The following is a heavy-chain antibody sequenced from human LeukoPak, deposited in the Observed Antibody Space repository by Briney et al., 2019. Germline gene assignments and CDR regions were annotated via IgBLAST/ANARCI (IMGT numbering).Heavy chain of an antibody. CDR2: ISATASNT. CDR1: GFTFSSYA. V-gene: IGHV3-23*01. CDR3: ARFDYGDYGSAFDI. Sequence: PGGSLRLSCAASGFTFSSYAMSWVRQAPGKGLEWVSAISATASNTYYADSVKGRFTISRDNSKNTLYLQMNSLRAEDTAVYYCARFDYGDYGSAFDIWGQGTMVTVSS. D-gene: IGHD4-17*01. J-gene: IGHJ3*02.